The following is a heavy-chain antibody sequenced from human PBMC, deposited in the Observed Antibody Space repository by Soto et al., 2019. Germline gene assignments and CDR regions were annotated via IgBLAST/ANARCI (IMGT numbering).Heavy chain of an antibody. D-gene: IGHD6-19*01. CDR2: MNPSTGNT. CDR3: ARGRIIVAGGFDP. CDR1: VYTFTSYD. Sequence: QVQLVQSGAEVKKPGASVKVSCKAYVYTFTSYDIIWVRQATGQGLEWLGWMNPSTGNTDSAEKFQGRLTMTRNTFISTVYMELSSLSFEDTAVYYCARGRIIVAGGFDPWGQGTMVTVSS. V-gene: IGHV1-8*01. J-gene: IGHJ5*02.